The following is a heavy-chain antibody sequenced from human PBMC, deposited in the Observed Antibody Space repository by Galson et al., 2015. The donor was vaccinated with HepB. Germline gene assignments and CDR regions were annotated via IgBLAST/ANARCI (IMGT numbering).Heavy chain of an antibody. V-gene: IGHV3-33*06. D-gene: IGHD6-13*01. CDR2: IWYDGSNK. J-gene: IGHJ4*02. CDR1: GFTFSSYD. CDR3: AKDQGAAAFFDY. Sequence: SLRLSCAASGFTFSSYDMHWVRQAPGKGLEWVAVIWYDGSNKYYADSVKGRFTISRDNSKNTLYLQMNSLRAEDTAVYYCAKDQGAAAFFDYWGQGTLVTVSS.